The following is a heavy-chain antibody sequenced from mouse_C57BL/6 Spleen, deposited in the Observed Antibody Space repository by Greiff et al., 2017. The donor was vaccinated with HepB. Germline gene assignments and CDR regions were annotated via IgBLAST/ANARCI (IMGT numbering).Heavy chain of an antibody. CDR3: ARRSYYDGSSYDY. V-gene: IGHV5-17*01. J-gene: IGHJ2*01. Sequence: EVKLEESGGGLVKPGGSLKLSCAASGFTFSDYGMHWVRQAPEKGLEWVAYISSGSGTIYYADTVKGRVTISRDNAKNTLFLQMTSLRSEDTAMYYCARRSYYDGSSYDYWGQGTTLTVSS. CDR2: ISSGSGTI. CDR1: GFTFSDYG. D-gene: IGHD1-1*01.